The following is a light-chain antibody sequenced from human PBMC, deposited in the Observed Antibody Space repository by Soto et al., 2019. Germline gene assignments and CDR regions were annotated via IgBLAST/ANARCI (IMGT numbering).Light chain of an antibody. Sequence: DIQMTQSPSTLSASVGDRVTITCRASQSISSYLNWYQQKPGKAPKLLIYAASSLQSGVPARFSGSGSGTEFTLTISSLQSEDFAVYYCQQRSNWQLTFGGGTKVDIK. J-gene: IGKJ4*01. V-gene: IGKV1-39*01. CDR1: QSISSY. CDR3: QQRSNWQLT. CDR2: AAS.